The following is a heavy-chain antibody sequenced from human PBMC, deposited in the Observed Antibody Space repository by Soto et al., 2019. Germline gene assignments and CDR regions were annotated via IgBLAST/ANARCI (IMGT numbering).Heavy chain of an antibody. J-gene: IGHJ4*02. CDR2: INAGNGDL. Sequence: QVHLVQSGAEVKKPGASVMVSCRASGYTFTDYAMNWVRQAPGQRPEWMGWINAGNGDLKYSQNFLGRVTITRDASASTAYMELRSLTSEDTAVYFCARGRWSVSKANYYFDYWGQGTLVTVSS. D-gene: IGHD2-15*01. CDR3: ARGRWSVSKANYYFDY. CDR1: GYTFTDYA. V-gene: IGHV1-3*01.